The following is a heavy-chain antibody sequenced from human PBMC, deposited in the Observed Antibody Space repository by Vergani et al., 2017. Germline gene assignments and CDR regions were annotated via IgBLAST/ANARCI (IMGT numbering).Heavy chain of an antibody. D-gene: IGHD3-3*01. CDR3: ARGLAYYDFWSGYYKAPYMDV. V-gene: IGHV4-34*01. J-gene: IGHJ6*03. Sequence: QVQLQQWGAGLLKPSETLSLTCAVYGGSFSGYYWSWIRQPPGKGLEWIGEINHSGSTNYHPSLKSRVTISVDTSKNQFSLKLSSVTAADTAVYYCARGLAYYDFWSGYYKAPYMDVWGKGTTVTVSS. CDR1: GGSFSGYY. CDR2: INHSGST.